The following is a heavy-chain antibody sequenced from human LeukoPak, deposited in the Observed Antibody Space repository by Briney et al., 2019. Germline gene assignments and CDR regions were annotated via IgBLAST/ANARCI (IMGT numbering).Heavy chain of an antibody. Sequence: SQTLSLTCTVSGGSISSGGYYWSWIRQHPGKGLEWIGYIYYSGSTYYNPPLKSRVTISVDTSKNQFSLKLSSVTAADTAVYYCARGEYQLLRYDYVWGSYRSSSHPFDYWGQGALVTVSS. CDR1: GGSISSGGYY. CDR2: IYYSGST. CDR3: ARGEYQLLRYDYVWGSYRSSSHPFDY. V-gene: IGHV4-31*03. D-gene: IGHD3-16*02. J-gene: IGHJ4*02.